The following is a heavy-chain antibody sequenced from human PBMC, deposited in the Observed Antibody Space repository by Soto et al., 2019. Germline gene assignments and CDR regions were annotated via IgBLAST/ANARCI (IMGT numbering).Heavy chain of an antibody. CDR2: VRFDAINK. D-gene: IGHD2-21*02. CDR3: AKLPNCGGDCYFDY. J-gene: IGHJ4*02. Sequence: QVQLVESGGGVVQPGGSLRLSCATSGFAFSSYGMHWVRQAPGKGLEWVAVVRFDAINKYYADSVKGRFTISRDNSNRMVYLQMNSLRPADTAVYYCAKLPNCGGDCYFDYWGQGTRVTVSS. CDR1: GFAFSSYG. V-gene: IGHV3-30*02.